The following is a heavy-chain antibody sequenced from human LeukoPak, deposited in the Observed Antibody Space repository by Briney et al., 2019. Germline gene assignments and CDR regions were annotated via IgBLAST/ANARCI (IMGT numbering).Heavy chain of an antibody. CDR1: GYTFTSYG. CDR2: ISAYNGNT. Sequence: ASVKVSCKASGYTFTSYGISWVRQAPGQGLEWMGWISAYNGNTNYAQKLQGRVTMTTDTSTSTAYMELRGLRSDDTAVYYCASCSSGWSEFDYWGQGTLVTVSS. D-gene: IGHD6-19*01. CDR3: ASCSSGWSEFDY. J-gene: IGHJ4*02. V-gene: IGHV1-18*01.